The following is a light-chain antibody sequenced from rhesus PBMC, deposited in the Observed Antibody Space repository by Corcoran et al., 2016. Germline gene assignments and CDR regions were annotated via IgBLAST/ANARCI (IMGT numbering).Light chain of an antibody. Sequence: DIQMTQSPSSLSASVGDRVTISCRASQAISNWLAWYQQKPGKAPKLLVYRASNLDAGAPSRFTGSGSGTDFTLTISSRKPEDIASYYCQQHDTFPYSFGQGTKLEIK. CDR3: QQHDTFPYS. CDR2: RAS. V-gene: IGKV1-69*01. CDR1: QAISNW. J-gene: IGKJ2*01.